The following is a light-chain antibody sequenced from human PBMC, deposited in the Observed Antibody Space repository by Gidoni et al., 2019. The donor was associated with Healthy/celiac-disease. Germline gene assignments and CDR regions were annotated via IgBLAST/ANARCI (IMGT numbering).Light chain of an antibody. CDR1: QSVSSN. V-gene: IGKV3-15*01. J-gene: IGKJ1*01. CDR2: GAA. CDR3: QQYNNWPWT. Sequence: EIVMTPSPATLSVSPGERATLSCRASQSVSSNLAWYQQKPGQAPRLLIDGAAPRATGIPARFSGSGSGTEFTLTISSLQSEDFAVDYCQQYNNWPWTFGQGTKVE.